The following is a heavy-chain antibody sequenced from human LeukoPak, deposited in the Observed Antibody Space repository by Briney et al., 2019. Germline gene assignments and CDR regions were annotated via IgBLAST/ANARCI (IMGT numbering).Heavy chain of an antibody. D-gene: IGHD3-9*01. V-gene: IGHV3-48*03. CDR3: ARDKGILTGYYRYYFDY. CDR1: GFTFSNYE. CDR2: ISSSGSTI. J-gene: IGHJ4*02. Sequence: GGSLRLSCAASGFTFSNYEMNWVRQAPGKGLEWVSYISSSGSTIYYADSVKGRFTISRDNAKNSLYLQMNSLRAEDTAVYYCARDKGILTGYYRYYFDYWGQGTLVTVSS.